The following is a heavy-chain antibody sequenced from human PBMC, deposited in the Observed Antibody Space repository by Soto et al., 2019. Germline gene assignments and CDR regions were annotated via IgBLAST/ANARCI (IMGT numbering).Heavy chain of an antibody. CDR1: GYTFTSYH. V-gene: IGHV1-46*01. CDR3: ARALLSEGITIFGVVPGYYGMDV. D-gene: IGHD3-3*01. Sequence: ASVKVSCKASGYTFTSYHMHWVRQAPGQGLEWMGIINPSGGSTSYAQKFQGRVTMTRDTSTSTVYMELSSLRSEDTAVYYCARALLSEGITIFGVVPGYYGMDVWGQGTTVTVSS. J-gene: IGHJ6*02. CDR2: INPSGGST.